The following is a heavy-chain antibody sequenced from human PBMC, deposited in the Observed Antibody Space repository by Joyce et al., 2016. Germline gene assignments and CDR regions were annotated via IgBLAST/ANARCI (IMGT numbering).Heavy chain of an antibody. CDR3: ARRRSISIFGVVRGGYFDY. CDR1: GGSFSGSY. CDR2: VNHSGGT. V-gene: IGHV4-34*01. J-gene: IGHJ4*02. D-gene: IGHD3-3*01. Sequence: QVQLQQWGAGLLKPSETLSLTCAVYGGSFSGSYWGFIRQPPGKGLECIGDVNHSGGTNYNPSLKSRVTSSIDTSKNQFSLKLSSVTAADTAVYYCARRRSISIFGVVRGGYFDYWGQGTLVTVSS.